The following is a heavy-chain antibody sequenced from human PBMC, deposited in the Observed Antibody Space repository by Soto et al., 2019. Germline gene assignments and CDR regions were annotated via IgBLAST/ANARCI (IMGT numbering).Heavy chain of an antibody. V-gene: IGHV1-69*13. J-gene: IGHJ4*02. CDR2: IIPIFGTA. D-gene: IGHD4-4*01. CDR3: ARAPDYSNYFFDY. Sequence: SVKVSCKASGGTFSSYAISWVRQAPGQGLEWMGGIIPIFGTAIYAQKFQGRVTITADESTSTAYMELSSLRSEDTAVYYCARAPDYSNYFFDYWGQGTLVTVSS. CDR1: GGTFSSYA.